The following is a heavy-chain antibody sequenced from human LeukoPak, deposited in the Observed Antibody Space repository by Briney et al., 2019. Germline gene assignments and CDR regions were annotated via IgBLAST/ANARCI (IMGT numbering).Heavy chain of an antibody. J-gene: IGHJ4*02. CDR1: GYSISSGYY. CDR2: IYHSGST. CDR3: ARALVDSSGYDY. V-gene: IGHV4-38-2*02. Sequence: SETLSLTCTVSGYSISSGYYWGWIRQPPGKGLKWIGSIYHSGSTYYNPSLKSRVTISVDTSKNQFSLKLSSVTAADTAVYYCARALVDSSGYDYWGQGTLVTVSS. D-gene: IGHD3-22*01.